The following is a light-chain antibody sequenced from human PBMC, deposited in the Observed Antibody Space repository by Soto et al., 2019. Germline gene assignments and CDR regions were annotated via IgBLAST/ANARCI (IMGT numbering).Light chain of an antibody. CDR1: QSVTTY. CDR3: QQYGSSPRT. V-gene: IGKV3-20*01. J-gene: IGKJ1*01. Sequence: EIVLTQSPATLSLSPGERATLSCRASQSVTTYLAWYQQKPGQAPRLLIYAASSRATGIPDRFSGSGSGTDFSLTISRLEAEDFAVYYCQQYGSSPRTFGQGTKVEIK. CDR2: AAS.